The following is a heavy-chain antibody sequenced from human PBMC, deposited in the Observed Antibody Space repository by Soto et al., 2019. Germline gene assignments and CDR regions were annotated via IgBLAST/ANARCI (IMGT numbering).Heavy chain of an antibody. CDR3: ARPKDYDHCLDL. D-gene: IGHD3-22*01. CDR1: GFGFTWFY. CDR2: INAGNGNT. Sequence: APVKASSKASGFGFTWFYIYWGRPAPGQRLEWMGWINAGNGNTKYSQKFQGRVTFTRDTSANTAYMELSSLISEDTAVYYCARPKDYDHCLDLWGQGTLVTVSS. V-gene: IGHV1-3*01. J-gene: IGHJ4*02.